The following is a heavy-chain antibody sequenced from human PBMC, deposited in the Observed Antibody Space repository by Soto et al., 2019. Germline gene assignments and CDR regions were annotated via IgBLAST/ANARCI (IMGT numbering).Heavy chain of an antibody. J-gene: IGHJ6*02. D-gene: IGHD5-18*01. CDR3: ARVDTALYGMDV. V-gene: IGHV1-69*13. CDR2: IIPIFGTA. Sequence: SVKVSCKASGGTFSSYAISWVRQAPGQGLEWMGGIIPIFGTANYAQKFQGRVTITADESTSTAYMELSSLRSEDTAVYYCARVDTALYGMDVWGQGTTVTVSS. CDR1: GGTFSSYA.